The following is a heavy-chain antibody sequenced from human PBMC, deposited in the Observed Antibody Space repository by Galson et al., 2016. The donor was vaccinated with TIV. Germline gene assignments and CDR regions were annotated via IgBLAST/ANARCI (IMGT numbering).Heavy chain of an antibody. CDR3: ARDCSSSNCYTDPIYFDS. J-gene: IGHJ4*02. CDR1: GFTFSDYY. Sequence: SLRLSCAASGFTFSDYYMSWIRQAPGKGLEWLSYIGSTGRAIYYADSVKGRFTISRDNVKSILYLHMNSLRVEDTAVYYCARDCSSSNCYTDPIYFDSWGQGALVTVSP. D-gene: IGHD2-2*01. V-gene: IGHV3-11*01. CDR2: IGSTGRAI.